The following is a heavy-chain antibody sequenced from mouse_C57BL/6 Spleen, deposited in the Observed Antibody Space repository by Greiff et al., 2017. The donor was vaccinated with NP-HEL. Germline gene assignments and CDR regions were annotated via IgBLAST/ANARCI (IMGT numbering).Heavy chain of an antibody. V-gene: IGHV1-52*01. Sequence: QVQLKQPGAELVRPGSSVKLSCKASGYTFTSYWMHWVKQRPIQGLEWIGNIDPSDSETHYNQKFKDKATLTVDKSSSTAYMQLSSLTSEDSAVYYCARWFHYAMDYWGQGTSVTVSS. CDR3: ARWFHYAMDY. CDR2: IDPSDSET. D-gene: IGHD2-3*01. CDR1: GYTFTSYW. J-gene: IGHJ4*01.